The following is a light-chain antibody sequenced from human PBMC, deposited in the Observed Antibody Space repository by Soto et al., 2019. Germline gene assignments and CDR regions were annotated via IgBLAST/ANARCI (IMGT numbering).Light chain of an antibody. J-gene: IGKJ4*01. CDR3: QHYNNRPLT. Sequence: EIVMTQSPATLSVSPGERATLSCSASQTISNNLAWYQQKPGQGPRLVIYGASTRAAGVPARFSGSGSGTEFTLTISSLQSEDFAVYYCQHYNNRPLTFGGGTKVEIK. CDR2: GAS. CDR1: QTISNN. V-gene: IGKV3-15*01.